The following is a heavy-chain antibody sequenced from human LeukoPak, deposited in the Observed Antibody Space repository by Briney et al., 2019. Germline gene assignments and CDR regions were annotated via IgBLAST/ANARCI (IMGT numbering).Heavy chain of an antibody. CDR1: GFTFSSYS. J-gene: IGHJ4*02. CDR2: ISSSSSYI. V-gene: IGHV3-21*01. D-gene: IGHD1-20*01. Sequence: GGSLRLSCAASGFTFSSYSMNWVRQAPGKGLEWVSSISSSSSYIYYADSVKGRFTISRDNAKNSLYLQMNSLRAEDTAVYYCARDRGITGTTFDSSWTFDYWGQGTPVTVSS. CDR3: ARDRGITGTTFDSSWTFDY.